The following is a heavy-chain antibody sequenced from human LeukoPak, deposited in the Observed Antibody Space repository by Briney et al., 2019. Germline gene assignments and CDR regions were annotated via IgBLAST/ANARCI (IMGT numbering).Heavy chain of an antibody. Sequence: SETLSLTCTVYGGSFSGYYWSWIRQPPGKGLEWIGNIFYSGGTYYSPSLTSRVTISLDTSRNQFSLKLNSVTAADTAVYYCAKSNGYGLVDIWGQGTMVTVSS. J-gene: IGHJ3*02. CDR2: IFYSGGT. D-gene: IGHD3-10*01. CDR3: AKSNGYGLVDI. CDR1: GGSFSGYY. V-gene: IGHV4-59*04.